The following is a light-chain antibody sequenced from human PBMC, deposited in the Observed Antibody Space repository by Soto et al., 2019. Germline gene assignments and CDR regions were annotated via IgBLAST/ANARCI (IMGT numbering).Light chain of an antibody. CDR1: QSISSW. CDR3: QQYNSYS. V-gene: IGKV1-5*01. CDR2: DAF. Sequence: DIQMTQSPSTLSASVGDRVTITCRASQSISSWLAWYQQKPGEAPKLLIFDAFSLESGVPFRFGGSGFGTEFTLTISSLQPDDFATYYCQQYNSYSFGQGTKVDIK. J-gene: IGKJ1*01.